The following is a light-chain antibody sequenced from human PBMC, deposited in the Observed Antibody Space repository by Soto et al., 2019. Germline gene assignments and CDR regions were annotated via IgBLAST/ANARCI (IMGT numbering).Light chain of an antibody. J-gene: IGLJ1*01. CDR2: EVT. CDR1: SSDVGGYND. CDR3: CSYTNTNTLV. Sequence: QSALTQPASVSGSPGQSIAIACTGTSSDVGGYNDVSWYQQHPGKAPKVMIYEVTNRPSGVSDRFSGSKSGNTASLTISGLQAEDEADYYCCSYTNTNTLVFGTGTKVTV. V-gene: IGLV2-14*01.